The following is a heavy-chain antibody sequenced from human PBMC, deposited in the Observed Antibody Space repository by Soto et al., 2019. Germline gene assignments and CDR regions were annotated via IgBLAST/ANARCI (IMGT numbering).Heavy chain of an antibody. CDR1: GFTFSSYS. Sequence: PGGSLRLSCAASGFTFSSYSMNWVRQAPGKGLEWVSYISSSSSTIYYADSVKGRFTISRDNAKNSLYLQMNSLRAEDTAVYYCAREATVTTILADAFDIWCQGTMVTVS. D-gene: IGHD4-17*01. J-gene: IGHJ3*02. CDR3: AREATVTTILADAFDI. V-gene: IGHV3-48*01. CDR2: ISSSSSTI.